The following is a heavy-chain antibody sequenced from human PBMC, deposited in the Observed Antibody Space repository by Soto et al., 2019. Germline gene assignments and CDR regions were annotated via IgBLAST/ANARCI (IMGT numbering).Heavy chain of an antibody. CDR2: INHSGST. CDR1: GGSFSGYY. V-gene: IGHV4-34*01. J-gene: IGHJ4*02. CDR3: ASYYGSGSYTDY. Sequence: QVQLQQWGAGLLKPSETLSLTCAVYGGSFSGYYWSWIRQPPGKGLEWIGEINHSGSTNYNPSLKSRVTISVDTSKNQCSLKLSSVTAADTAVYYCASYYGSGSYTDYWGQGTLVTVSS. D-gene: IGHD3-10*01.